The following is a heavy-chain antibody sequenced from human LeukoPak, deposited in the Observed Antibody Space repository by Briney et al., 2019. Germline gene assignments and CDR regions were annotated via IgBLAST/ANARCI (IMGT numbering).Heavy chain of an antibody. J-gene: IGHJ4*02. CDR1: GGSISSSSYY. CDR3: ASSPNPRYYDFWSGYLTYYFDY. CDR2: IYYSGST. Sequence: PSETLSLTCTVSGGSISSSSYYWGWIRQPPGKGLEWMGSIYYSGSTYYNPSLKSRVTISVDTSKNQFSLKLSSVTAADTAVYYCASSPNPRYYDFWSGYLTYYFDYWGQGTLVTVSS. V-gene: IGHV4-39*01. D-gene: IGHD3-3*01.